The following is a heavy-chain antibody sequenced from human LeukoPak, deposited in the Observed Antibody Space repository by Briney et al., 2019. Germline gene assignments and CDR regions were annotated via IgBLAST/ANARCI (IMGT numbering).Heavy chain of an antibody. D-gene: IGHD2-15*01. J-gene: IGHJ6*02. V-gene: IGHV3-30*18. CDR1: GYTFSGYG. CDR2: IAYDGSNK. Sequence: GRSLRLSCAASGYTFSGYGLHWVRQAPGKGLEWVAVIAYDGSNKYYADSVKGRFTISRDNSKNTLYLQMNSLRAEDTAVYYCAKAREGYCSGGSCYSPHYYYGMDVWGQGTTLTVSS. CDR3: AKAREGYCSGGSCYSPHYYYGMDV.